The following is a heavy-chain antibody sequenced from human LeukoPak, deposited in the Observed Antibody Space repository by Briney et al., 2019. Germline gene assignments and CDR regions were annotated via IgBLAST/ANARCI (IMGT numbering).Heavy chain of an antibody. CDR2: ISAYNGNT. CDR1: GYTFTSYG. Sequence: ASVKVSCKASGYTFTSYGISWVRQAPGQGLEWMGWISAYNGNTNYAQKLQGRVTMTTDTSTSTAYMELRSLRSEDTAVYYCARGQQLVLLDWFDPWGQGTLVTVSS. V-gene: IGHV1-18*01. J-gene: IGHJ5*02. CDR3: ARGQQLVLLDWFDP. D-gene: IGHD6-13*01.